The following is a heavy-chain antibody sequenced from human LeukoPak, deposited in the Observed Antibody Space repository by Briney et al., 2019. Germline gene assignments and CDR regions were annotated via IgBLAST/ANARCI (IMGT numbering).Heavy chain of an antibody. CDR1: GFTFSGYN. V-gene: IGHV3-21*01. CDR2: ISGSSSFI. Sequence: GGSLRLSCAASGFTFSGYNMNWVRQAPGKGLEWVSSISGSSSFISYADSMQGRFTISRDNARNSLYLQMNSLRAEDTAVYYCARDGLQAYYDSSGFFDYWGQGTLVTVSS. J-gene: IGHJ4*02. D-gene: IGHD3-22*01. CDR3: ARDGLQAYYDSSGFFDY.